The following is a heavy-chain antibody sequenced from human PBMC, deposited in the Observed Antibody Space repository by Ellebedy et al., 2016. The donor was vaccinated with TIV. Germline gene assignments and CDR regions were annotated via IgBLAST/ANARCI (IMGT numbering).Heavy chain of an antibody. CDR1: GYTFTGYY. CDR2: INPNSGGT. D-gene: IGHD6-19*01. V-gene: IGHV1-2*02. CDR3: ARGAVAGNWFDP. Sequence: ASVKVSXXASGYTFTGYYMHWVRQAPGQGLEWMGWINPNSGGTNYAQKFQGRVTMTRDTSISTAYMELSRLRSDDTAVYYCARGAVAGNWFDPWGQGTLVTVSS. J-gene: IGHJ5*02.